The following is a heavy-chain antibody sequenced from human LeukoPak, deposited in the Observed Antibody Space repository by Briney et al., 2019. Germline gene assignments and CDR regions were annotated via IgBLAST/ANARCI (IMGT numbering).Heavy chain of an antibody. CDR1: GFTFRSYS. V-gene: IGHV3-21*01. CDR3: ARDLRADSIFGVVIINWFDP. J-gene: IGHJ5*02. D-gene: IGHD3-3*01. Sequence: PGGSLRLSCAASGFTFRSYSMNWVRQAPGKGLEWVSSISSSSSYIYYADSVKGRFTISRDNAKNSLYLQMNSLRAEDTAVYYCARDLRADSIFGVVIINWFDPWGQGTLVTVSS. CDR2: ISSSSSYI.